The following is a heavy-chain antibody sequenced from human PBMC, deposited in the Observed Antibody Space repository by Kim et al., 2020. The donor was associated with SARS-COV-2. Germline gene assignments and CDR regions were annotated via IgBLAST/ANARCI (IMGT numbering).Heavy chain of an antibody. CDR3: ARAGVVLATVGAFDI. J-gene: IGHJ3*02. Sequence: DSVKGRFTIYRANAKNSLYLQMNSLRDEDTAVYYCARAGVVLATVGAFDIWGQGTMVTVSS. D-gene: IGHD4-17*01. V-gene: IGHV3-48*02.